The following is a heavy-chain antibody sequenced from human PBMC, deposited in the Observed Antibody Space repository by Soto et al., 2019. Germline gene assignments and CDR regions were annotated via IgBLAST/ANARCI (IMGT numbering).Heavy chain of an antibody. Sequence: GGSLRLSCAASGFTFSSYSIYWVRQAPGKGLEWVSGISGSGSGTYYADSVKGRFTISRDNSKNTLYLQMNSLRVEDTAVYFCARDDYGATYNWFDPWGQGALVTVSS. CDR3: ARDDYGATYNWFDP. D-gene: IGHD3-16*01. V-gene: IGHV3-23*01. CDR2: ISGSGSGT. CDR1: GFTFSSYS. J-gene: IGHJ5*02.